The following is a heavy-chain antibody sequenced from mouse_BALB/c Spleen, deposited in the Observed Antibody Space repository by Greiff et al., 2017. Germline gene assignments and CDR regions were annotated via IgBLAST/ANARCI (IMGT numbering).Heavy chain of an antibody. CDR3: ARSYYGYDYAMDY. Sequence: QVQLQQSGAELVRPGVSVKISCKGSGYTFTDYAMHWVKQSHAKSLEWIGVISTYYGDASYNQKFKGKATMTVDKSSSTAYMELARLTSADSAIYYCARSYYGYDYAMDYWGQGTSVTVSS. V-gene: IGHV1S137*01. CDR1: GYTFTDYA. J-gene: IGHJ4*01. CDR2: ISTYYGDA. D-gene: IGHD1-2*01.